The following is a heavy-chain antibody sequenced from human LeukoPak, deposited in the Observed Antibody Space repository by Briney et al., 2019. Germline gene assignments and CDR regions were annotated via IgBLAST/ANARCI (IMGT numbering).Heavy chain of an antibody. CDR3: AKSITMIVVAPPAY. J-gene: IGHJ4*02. CDR1: GFTFSSYA. CDR2: ISGSGGST. Sequence: GGSLRLSCAASGFTFSSYAMSWVRQAPGKGLEWVSAISGSGGSTYYADSVKGRFTISRDNSKNTLYLQMNSLRAEDTAVYYCAKSITMIVVAPPAYWGQGTLVTVSS. V-gene: IGHV3-23*01. D-gene: IGHD3-22*01.